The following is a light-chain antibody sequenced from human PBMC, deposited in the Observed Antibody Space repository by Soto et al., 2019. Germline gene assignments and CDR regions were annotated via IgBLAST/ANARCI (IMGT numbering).Light chain of an antibody. V-gene: IGKV3-15*01. CDR2: GAS. CDR3: QQYNDWPRT. Sequence: EIVMMQSPATLSVSPGERATLSCRASQSVSNNLAWYQQKPGQAPRLLICGASTRVTGIPARFSGSGSGTEFTLTISSLQSEDFAVYYCQQYNDWPRTFGQGTKVEIK. CDR1: QSVSNN. J-gene: IGKJ1*01.